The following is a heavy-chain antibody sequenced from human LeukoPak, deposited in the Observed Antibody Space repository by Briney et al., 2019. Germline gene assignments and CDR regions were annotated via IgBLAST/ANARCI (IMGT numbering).Heavy chain of an antibody. CDR2: ISHDGTKK. Sequence: GGSLRLSCAASGFTFTSYAVHWVRQVPGKGLEWVAMISHDGTKKYFADSVKGRFTISRDNAKNSLYLQMNSLRAEDTAVYYCARGQYSSGRKTIDYWGQGTLVTVSS. V-gene: IGHV3-30*04. J-gene: IGHJ4*02. CDR1: GFTFTSYA. D-gene: IGHD6-19*01. CDR3: ARGQYSSGRKTIDY.